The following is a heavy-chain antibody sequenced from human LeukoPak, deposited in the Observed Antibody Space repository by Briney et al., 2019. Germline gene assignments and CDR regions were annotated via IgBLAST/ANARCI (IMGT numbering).Heavy chain of an antibody. J-gene: IGHJ4*02. CDR3: ANHATTEGYFDY. CDR1: GSTFSSYA. V-gene: IGHV3-23*01. D-gene: IGHD4-17*01. CDR2: ISGSGGST. Sequence: SGGSLRLSCAASGSTFSSYAMSWVRQAPGKGLEWVSAISGSGGSTYYADSVKGRFTISRDNSKNTLYLQMNSLRAEDTAVYYCANHATTEGYFDYWGQGTLVTVSS.